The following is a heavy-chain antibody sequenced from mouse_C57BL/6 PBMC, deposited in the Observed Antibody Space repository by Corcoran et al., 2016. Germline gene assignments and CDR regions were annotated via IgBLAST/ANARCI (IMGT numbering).Heavy chain of an antibody. J-gene: IGHJ4*01. V-gene: IGHV8-12*01. D-gene: IGHD2-2*01. CDR1: GFSLSTSGMG. CDR3: ARSLLWLRQYYYAMDY. CDR2: IYWDDDK. Sequence: QVTLKESGPGILQSSQTLSLTCSFSGFSLSTSGMGVSWIRQPSGKGLEWLAHIYWDDDKRYNPSLKSRLTISKDTSRNQVFLKITSVDTADTATYYCARSLLWLRQYYYAMDYWGQGTSVTVSS.